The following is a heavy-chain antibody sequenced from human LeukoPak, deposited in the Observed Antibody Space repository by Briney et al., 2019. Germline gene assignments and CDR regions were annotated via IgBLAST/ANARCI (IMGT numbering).Heavy chain of an antibody. V-gene: IGHV4-59*08. D-gene: IGHD3-22*01. CDR1: GGFISSYY. Sequence: PSETLSLTCTVSGGFISSYYWSWIRQPPGKGLEWIGYISYSGITNYNPSLKSRVTMSVDTSKNQFSLKLTSVTAADTAVYYCVRHRGCDSGGYYRWFDPWGQGTLVTVSS. CDR3: VRHRGCDSGGYYRWFDP. J-gene: IGHJ5*02. CDR2: ISYSGIT.